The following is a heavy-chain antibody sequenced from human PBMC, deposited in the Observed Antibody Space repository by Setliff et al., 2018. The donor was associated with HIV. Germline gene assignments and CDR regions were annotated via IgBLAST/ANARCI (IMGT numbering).Heavy chain of an antibody. CDR2: INHSGST. Sequence: ESLKISCAASGFAFSDYSINWVRQPPGKGLEWIGEINHSGSTNYNPSLKSRVTISVDTSKNQFSLKLSSVTAVDTAVYHCASRPYGSQDYYNIFFDYWGQGTLVTVSS. CDR1: GFAFSDYS. CDR3: ASRPYGSQDYYNIFFDY. V-gene: IGHV4-34*01. D-gene: IGHD3-10*01. J-gene: IGHJ4*02.